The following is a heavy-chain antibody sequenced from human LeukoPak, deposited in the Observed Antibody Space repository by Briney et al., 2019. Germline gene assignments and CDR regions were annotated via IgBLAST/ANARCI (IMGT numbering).Heavy chain of an antibody. CDR3: VSSSSGWYRFQY. V-gene: IGHV3-23*01. Sequence: KAGGSLRLSCAASGFTLSNYAMSWVRQAPGKGLEWVSAISGSGGNTYYADSVKGRFTISRDNSRSTLYLQMHSLRAEDTAVYYCVSSSSGWYRFQYWGQGTLVTVSS. CDR1: GFTLSNYA. D-gene: IGHD6-19*01. CDR2: ISGSGGNT. J-gene: IGHJ4*02.